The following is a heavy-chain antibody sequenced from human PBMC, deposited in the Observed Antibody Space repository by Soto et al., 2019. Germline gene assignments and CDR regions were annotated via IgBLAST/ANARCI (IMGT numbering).Heavy chain of an antibody. D-gene: IGHD6-6*01. Sequence: VGSLRLSCAASGFAFSSHPMSWVRQAPERGLEWVSGISDSGGLTYNADSVKGRFTISRDNSKNTLYLQMNSLRAEDTALYYCARRAFGSSRSFDIWGQGTMVTVSS. CDR2: ISDSGGLT. J-gene: IGHJ3*02. V-gene: IGHV3-23*01. CDR3: ARRAFGSSRSFDI. CDR1: GFAFSSHP.